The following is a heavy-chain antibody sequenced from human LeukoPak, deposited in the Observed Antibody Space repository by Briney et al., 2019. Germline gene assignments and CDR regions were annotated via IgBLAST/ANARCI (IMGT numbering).Heavy chain of an antibody. D-gene: IGHD2-15*01. CDR3: AKNGDRGAYCTGGTCYPYFYYYMDV. CDR2: ISSSGSTI. CDR1: GFTFSSYE. V-gene: IGHV3-48*03. Sequence: GGSLRLSCAASGFTFSSYEMNWVRQAPGKGLEWVSYISSSGSTIYYADSVKGRFTISRDNAKNSLYLQMNSLRAEDTAIYYCAKNGDRGAYCTGGTCYPYFYYYMDVWGKGTTVTI. J-gene: IGHJ6*03.